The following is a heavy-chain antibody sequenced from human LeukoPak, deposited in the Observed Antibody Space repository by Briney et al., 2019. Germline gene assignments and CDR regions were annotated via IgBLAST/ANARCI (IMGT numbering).Heavy chain of an antibody. CDR3: ARLNADELWAPVGATGLDY. D-gene: IGHD1-26*01. CDR1: GFTFSSYA. CDR2: INHSGST. V-gene: IGHV4-34*01. Sequence: GSLRLSCAASGFTFSSYAMHWVRQAPGKGLEWIGEINHSGSTNYNPSLKSRVTISVDTSKDQFSLKLSSVTAADTAVYYCARLNADELWAPVGATGLDYWGQGTLVTVSS. J-gene: IGHJ4*02.